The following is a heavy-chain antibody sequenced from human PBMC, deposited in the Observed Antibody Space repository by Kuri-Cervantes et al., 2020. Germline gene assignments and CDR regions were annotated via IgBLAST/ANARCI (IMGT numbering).Heavy chain of an antibody. D-gene: IGHD1-26*01. Sequence: ETLSLTCAASGFTVSSNYMSWVRQAPGKGLEWVSVIYSGGSTYYADSVKSRFTISRDNSKNTLYLQMNSLRAEDTAVYYCARDLGATMRVMGYWGQGTLVTVSS. CDR1: GFTVSSNY. CDR3: ARDLGATMRVMGY. J-gene: IGHJ4*02. CDR2: IYSGGST. V-gene: IGHV3-53*01.